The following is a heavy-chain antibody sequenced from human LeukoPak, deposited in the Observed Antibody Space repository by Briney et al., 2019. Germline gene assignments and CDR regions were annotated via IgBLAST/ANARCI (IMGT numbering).Heavy chain of an antibody. Sequence: SETLSLTCTVSGGSISSSSYYWGWIRQPPGKGLEWIGNIFYSGSTYYSPSLRSRVTISLDTSRNQFSLKLNSVTAADTAVYYCAKSNGYGLVDIWGRGTMVTVSS. CDR3: AKSNGYGLVDI. J-gene: IGHJ3*02. CDR2: IFYSGST. D-gene: IGHD3-10*01. CDR1: GGSISSSSYY. V-gene: IGHV4-39*07.